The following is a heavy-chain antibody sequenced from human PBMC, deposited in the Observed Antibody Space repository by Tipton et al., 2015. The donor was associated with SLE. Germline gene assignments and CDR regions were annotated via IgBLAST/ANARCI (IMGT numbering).Heavy chain of an antibody. J-gene: IGHJ4*02. CDR2: IYSGGST. Sequence: LVKPGGGLVQPGGSLRLSCAASGFTVSSNYMSWVRQAPGKGLEWVSVIYSGGSTYYADPVKGRFTISRDNSKNTLYLQMNSLRAEDTAVYYCARDPDHTGIAAARDYWGQGTLVTVSS. CDR1: GFTVSSNY. D-gene: IGHD6-13*01. V-gene: IGHV3-66*01. CDR3: ARDPDHTGIAAARDY.